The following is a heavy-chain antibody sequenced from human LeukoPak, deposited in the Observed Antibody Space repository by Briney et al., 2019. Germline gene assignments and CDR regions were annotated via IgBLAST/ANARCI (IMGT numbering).Heavy chain of an antibody. V-gene: IGHV4-39*01. CDR1: GGSISSSSYY. CDR3: ARRPAASEALDY. J-gene: IGHJ4*02. CDR2: IYYSVST. Sequence: TETLSLTCTVSGGSISSSSYYWGWIRQPPGKGLEWIGSIYYSVSTYYNPSLKSRVTISVDTSKNQFSLKLSSVTAADTAVYYCARRPAASEALDYWGQGTLVTVSS. D-gene: IGHD6-13*01.